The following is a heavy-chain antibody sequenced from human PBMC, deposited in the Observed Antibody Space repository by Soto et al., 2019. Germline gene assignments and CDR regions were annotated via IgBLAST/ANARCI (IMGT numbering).Heavy chain of an antibody. Sequence: SETLSLTCTVSGGSISSSSYYWGWIRQPPGKGLEWIGSIYYSGSTYYNPSLKSRVTISVDTSKNQFSLKLSSVTAADTAVYHCARSLGYCTNGVCGDAFDIWGQGTMVTVSS. CDR3: ARSLGYCTNGVCGDAFDI. V-gene: IGHV4-39*01. CDR1: GGSISSSSYY. J-gene: IGHJ3*02. D-gene: IGHD2-8*01. CDR2: IYYSGST.